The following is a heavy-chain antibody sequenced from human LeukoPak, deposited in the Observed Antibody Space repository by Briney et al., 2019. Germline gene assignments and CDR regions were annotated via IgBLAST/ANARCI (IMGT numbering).Heavy chain of an antibody. J-gene: IGHJ5*02. V-gene: IGHV1-69*06. D-gene: IGHD1-26*01. CDR2: IIPIFGTA. Sequence: SVKVSCKASGGTFSSYAISWVRQAPGQGLEWMGGIIPIFGTANYAQKFQGRVTMTEDTSTDTAYMELSSLRSEDTAVYYCATMYSGSYAAASSWFDPWGQGTLVTVSS. CDR1: GGTFSSYA. CDR3: ATMYSGSYAAASSWFDP.